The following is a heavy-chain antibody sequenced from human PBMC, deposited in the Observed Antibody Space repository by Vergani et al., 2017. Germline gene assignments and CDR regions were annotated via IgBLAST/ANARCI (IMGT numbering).Heavy chain of an antibody. V-gene: IGHV4-39*01. Sequence: QVQLQESGPGLVKPSETLSLTCTVSGGSISSYYWGWIRQPPGKGLEWIGSIYYSGSTYSNPSLTSRVTISVDTSKNQFSLKLNSVTAADTAIYYCARISGTIFGVVTDWGQGTLVTVSS. CDR2: IYYSGST. CDR3: ARISGTIFGVVTD. J-gene: IGHJ4*02. CDR1: GGSISSYY. D-gene: IGHD3-3*01.